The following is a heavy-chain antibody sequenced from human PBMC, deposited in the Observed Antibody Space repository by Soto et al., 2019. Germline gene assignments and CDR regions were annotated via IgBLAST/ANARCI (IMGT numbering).Heavy chain of an antibody. V-gene: IGHV3-33*01. J-gene: IGHJ5*01. Sequence: GGSLRLSCRASGFTFSSYGMHWVRQAPGKGLEWVAVIWYDGSMNYYADSVKGRFTISRDNSKSTLYLQMNSLRVEDTAVYSCARQAIVPTGLSWFDSWGQGTLVTVSS. CDR3: ARQAIVPTGLSWFDS. D-gene: IGHD5-12*01. CDR2: IWYDGSMN. CDR1: GFTFSSYG.